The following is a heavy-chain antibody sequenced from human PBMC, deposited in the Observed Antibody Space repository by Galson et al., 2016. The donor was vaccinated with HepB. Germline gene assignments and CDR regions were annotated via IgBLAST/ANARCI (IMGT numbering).Heavy chain of an antibody. V-gene: IGHV4-59*12. CDR1: GASISSDY. D-gene: IGHD6-13*01. CDR3: ARVRTQLVDLDC. J-gene: IGHJ4*02. CDR2: IHDSGST. Sequence: SETLSLTCTVSGASISSDYWSWIRQSPEKGLEWIGYIHDSGSTKHNPSLRGRVTISVDTSNNQLSLKLRSVTAADTSVYYCARVRTQLVDLDCWGQGTLVTVSS.